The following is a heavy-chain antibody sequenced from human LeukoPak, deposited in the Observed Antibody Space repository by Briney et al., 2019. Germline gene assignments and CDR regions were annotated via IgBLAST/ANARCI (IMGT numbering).Heavy chain of an antibody. J-gene: IGHJ4*02. CDR1: GFTFSSYA. V-gene: IGHV3-64*01. D-gene: IGHD4-17*01. CDR3: ARDGSHEVTTFFFDY. Sequence: GGSLRLSCAASGFTFSSYAMHWVRQAPGKGLGYVSAISSNGGSTYYANSVKGRFTISRDNSKNTLYLQMGSLRAEDMAVYYCARDGSHEVTTFFFDYWGQGTLVTVSS. CDR2: ISSNGGST.